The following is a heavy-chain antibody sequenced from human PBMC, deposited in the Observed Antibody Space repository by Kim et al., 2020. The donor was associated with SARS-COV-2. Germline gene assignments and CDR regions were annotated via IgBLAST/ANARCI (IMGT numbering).Heavy chain of an antibody. V-gene: IGHV4-34*01. CDR3: ARGLHSAY. J-gene: IGHJ4*02. Sequence: SGSTNYTPSLKSRVTISVDTSKNQFSLKLSSVTAADTAVYYCARGLHSAYWGQGTLVTVSS. CDR2: SGST. D-gene: IGHD6-25*01.